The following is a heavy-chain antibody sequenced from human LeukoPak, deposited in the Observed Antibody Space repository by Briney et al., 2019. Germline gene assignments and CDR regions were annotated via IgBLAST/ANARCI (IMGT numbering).Heavy chain of an antibody. CDR1: VFTFTAYD. Sequence: GGSLRLFCGASVFTFTAYDMHWVRQAPGKGREWVAHVSNDGSSKSDEGSGKYRYTISRDKSKSTQYLKLNNLKTVDTAVYYGAREERREATEYYYDSSGYDDWGQGTLVTVSS. CDR2: VSNDGSSK. V-gene: IGHV3-30*03. CDR3: AREERREATEYYYDSSGYDD. D-gene: IGHD3-22*01. J-gene: IGHJ4*02.